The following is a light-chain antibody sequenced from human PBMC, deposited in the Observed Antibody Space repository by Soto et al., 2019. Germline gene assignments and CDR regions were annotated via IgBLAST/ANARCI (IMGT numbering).Light chain of an antibody. CDR3: QQRSTTWT. CDR2: DAS. CDR1: QIVSSY. Sequence: EIVLTQSPATLSLSPGERATLSCRASQIVSSYLAWYQQKPGQAPRLLIYDASNRATGIPARFSGSGSGTDFTLTISSLEPEDFAVYYCQQRSTTWTFGQGTKVEIK. J-gene: IGKJ1*01. V-gene: IGKV3-11*01.